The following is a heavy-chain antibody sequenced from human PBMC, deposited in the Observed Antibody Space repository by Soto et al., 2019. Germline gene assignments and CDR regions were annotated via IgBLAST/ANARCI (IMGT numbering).Heavy chain of an antibody. Sequence: SETLSLTCTVSGDPIGGVGYWSWIRQFPGRGLERIGCISSSGSTYYNPALNNRISLSLDTSQNQFSLKLLSVTAADTAIYYCARSGVTGIVIRSHWLDPCGQVTMVTVSS. V-gene: IGHV4-31*03. D-gene: IGHD2-21*02. CDR1: GDPIGGVGY. J-gene: IGHJ5*02. CDR2: ISSSGST. CDR3: ARSGVTGIVIRSHWLDP.